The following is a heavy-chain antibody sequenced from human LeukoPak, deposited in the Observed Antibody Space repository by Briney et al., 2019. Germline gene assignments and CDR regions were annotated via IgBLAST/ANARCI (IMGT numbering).Heavy chain of an antibody. Sequence: PGGSLRLSCAASGFTFSSYAMSWVRQAPGKGLEWVSAISGSGGSTYYADSVKGRFTISRDNSKNTLYLQMNSLRAEDTAVYYCAKVKDYYYGSGSYFTEGSYFDYWGQGTLVTVSS. CDR3: AKVKDYYYGSGSYFTEGSYFDY. J-gene: IGHJ4*02. CDR2: ISGSGGST. D-gene: IGHD3-10*01. V-gene: IGHV3-23*01. CDR1: GFTFSSYA.